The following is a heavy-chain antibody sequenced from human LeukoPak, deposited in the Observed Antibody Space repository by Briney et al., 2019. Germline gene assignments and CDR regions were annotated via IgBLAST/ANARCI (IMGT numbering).Heavy chain of an antibody. D-gene: IGHD5-12*01. Sequence: GGSLRLSCAASGFTFSSYVMSWVRQAPGKGLEWVSSISSSSSYIFYADSVKGRFTISRDNSKNTLDLQMNSLRPEDTAVYHCAKASSGYDSHYYYGLDVWGQGTTVTVSS. CDR2: ISSSSSYI. J-gene: IGHJ6*02. CDR1: GFTFSSYV. CDR3: AKASSGYDSHYYYGLDV. V-gene: IGHV3-21*01.